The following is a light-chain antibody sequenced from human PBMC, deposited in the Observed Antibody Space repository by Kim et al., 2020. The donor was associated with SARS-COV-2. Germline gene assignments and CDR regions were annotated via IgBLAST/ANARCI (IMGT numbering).Light chain of an antibody. J-gene: IGLJ2*01. V-gene: IGLV2-11*03. CDR2: EDS. Sequence: GSPGQSVTISCSGTSSDVGGYNFVSWYQQHPGKAPKVIIYEDSKRPSGVRDRFSGSKAGNTASLTISELQAEDEGDCYCCSYAGKYVVVGGGTQLTVL. CDR3: CSYAGKYVV. CDR1: SSDVGGYNF.